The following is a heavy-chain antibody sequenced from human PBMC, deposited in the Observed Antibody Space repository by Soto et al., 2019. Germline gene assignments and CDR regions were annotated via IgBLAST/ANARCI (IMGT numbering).Heavy chain of an antibody. D-gene: IGHD2-2*01. CDR1: GGSFSGYY. CDR3: SRGSPLHRLLSRTLGCLRWFDP. J-gene: IGHJ5*02. CDR2: INHRGST. Sequence: PSETLSLTCAVYGGSFSGYYWSWVRQPPGKGLEWNGEINHRGSTNYNPALKSRVTISVDTSKNQFSLKLRSVTAADTAVYYCSRGSPLHRLLSRTLGCLRWFDPWGQGTLVTVSS. V-gene: IGHV4-34*01.